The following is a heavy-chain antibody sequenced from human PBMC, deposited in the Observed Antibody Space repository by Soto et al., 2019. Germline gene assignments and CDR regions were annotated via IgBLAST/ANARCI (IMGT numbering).Heavy chain of an antibody. Sequence: NPXETLSLTCTVSGGSISSSSYYWGWIRQPPGKGLEWIGSIYYSGSTYYNPSLKSRVTISVDTSKNQFSLKLSSVTAADTTVYYCARNDGVAGTPPYLDYWGQGTLVTVSS. J-gene: IGHJ4*02. CDR2: IYYSGST. V-gene: IGHV4-39*01. D-gene: IGHD6-19*01. CDR3: ARNDGVAGTPPYLDY. CDR1: GGSISSSSYY.